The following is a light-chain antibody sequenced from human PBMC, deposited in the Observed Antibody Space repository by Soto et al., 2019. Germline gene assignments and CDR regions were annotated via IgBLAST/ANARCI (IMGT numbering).Light chain of an antibody. Sequence: QSALTQPASVSGSPGQSITISCTGTSSDVGGYNYVSWYQQHPGKAPKLMIYDVTNRPSGVSNRFSGSKSGNTASLTISGLRGEDEADYYCSSYTSSSTLVVFGGGTKVTVL. J-gene: IGLJ2*01. CDR3: SSYTSSSTLVV. CDR2: DVT. V-gene: IGLV2-14*01. CDR1: SSDVGGYNY.